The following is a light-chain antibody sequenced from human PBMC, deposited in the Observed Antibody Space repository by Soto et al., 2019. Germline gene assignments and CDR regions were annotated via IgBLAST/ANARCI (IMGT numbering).Light chain of an antibody. CDR3: QQYNSYLGT. CDR2: DAS. CDR1: QSISSW. Sequence: DFQLTRSPSTLSASDGDSVTITCWASQSISSWLAWYQQKPGKAPNLLIYDASTLESGVPSRFSGSGSGTEFTLTISSLQSDDFATYYCQQYNSYLGTFGQGTKVDIK. V-gene: IGKV1-5*01. J-gene: IGKJ1*01.